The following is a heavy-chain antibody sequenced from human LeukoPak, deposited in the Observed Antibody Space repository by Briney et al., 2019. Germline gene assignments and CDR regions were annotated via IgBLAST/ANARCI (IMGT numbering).Heavy chain of an antibody. D-gene: IGHD6-19*01. V-gene: IGHV3-66*01. CDR3: ARDLYSSGWAYNWFDP. Sequence: GGFLRLSCAASGFTVSSNYMSWVRQAPGKGLEWVSVIYNGGSTYYADSVKGRFTISRDNSKNTLYLQMNSLRAEDTAVYYCARDLYSSGWAYNWFDPWGQGTLVTVSS. CDR2: IYNGGST. J-gene: IGHJ5*02. CDR1: GFTVSSNY.